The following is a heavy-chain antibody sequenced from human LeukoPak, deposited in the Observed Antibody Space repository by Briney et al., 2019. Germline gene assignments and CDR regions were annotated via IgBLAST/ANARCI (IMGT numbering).Heavy chain of an antibody. CDR3: ARMEDYYDSSGYYYIPSYFDY. CDR1: GFTFQTYT. D-gene: IGHD3-22*01. J-gene: IGHJ4*02. CDR2: ISSTSKYI. V-gene: IGHV3-21*04. Sequence: GGSLRLSCAASGFTFQTYTMNWVRQAPGKGLEWVSSISSTSKYIKYADSVKGRFTMSRDNAKNSLHLQMNSLRAEDTAVYYCARMEDYYDSSGYYYIPSYFDYWGQGTLVTVSS.